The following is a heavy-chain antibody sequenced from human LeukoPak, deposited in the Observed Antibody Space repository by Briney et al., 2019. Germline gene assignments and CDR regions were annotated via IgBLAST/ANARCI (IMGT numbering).Heavy chain of an antibody. Sequence: SQTLSLTCGVSGGSISIFYWSWIRQHAGKGLDWIGRIHSSGSINHNPSLKSRVTLSVDTSKNQFSLKLTSVAAADTAVYHCARGTFKDGLDVWGQGTTVTVSS. CDR3: ARGTFKDGLDV. D-gene: IGHD2/OR15-2a*01. J-gene: IGHJ6*02. CDR2: IHSSGSI. V-gene: IGHV4-4*07. CDR1: GGSISIFY.